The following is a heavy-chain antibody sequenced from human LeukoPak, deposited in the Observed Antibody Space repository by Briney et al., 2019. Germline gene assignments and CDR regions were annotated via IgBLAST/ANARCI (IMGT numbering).Heavy chain of an antibody. CDR3: ARHRSSTYGSGRFDTFDI. J-gene: IGHJ3*02. Sequence: SETLSLTCTVSGGSISGYYWSWIRQPPGRGLEWIGYIYYSGSTNYNPSLKSRVTISVDTSKNQFSLKLSSVTAADTAMYFCARHRSSTYGSGRFDTFDIWGQGTMVTVS. CDR2: IYYSGST. V-gene: IGHV4-59*08. CDR1: GGSISGYY. D-gene: IGHD6-19*01.